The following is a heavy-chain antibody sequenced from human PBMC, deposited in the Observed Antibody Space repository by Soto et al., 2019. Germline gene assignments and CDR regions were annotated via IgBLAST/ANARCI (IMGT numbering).Heavy chain of an antibody. CDR2: ISYDGSNK. V-gene: IGHV3-30*03. D-gene: IGHD6-19*01. CDR3: ARGRGWGSGWYREVWFDP. J-gene: IGHJ5*02. Sequence: QVQLVESGGGVVQPGRSLRLSCAASGFTFSSYGMHWVRQAPGKGLEWVAVISYDGSNKYYADSVKGRFTISRDNSKNTLYLQMNSLRAEDTAVYYCARGRGWGSGWYREVWFDPWGQGTLVTVSS. CDR1: GFTFSSYG.